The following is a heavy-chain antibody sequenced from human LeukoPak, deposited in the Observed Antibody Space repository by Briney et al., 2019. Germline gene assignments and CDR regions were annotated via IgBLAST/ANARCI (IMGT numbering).Heavy chain of an antibody. J-gene: IGHJ4*02. V-gene: IGHV1-2*04. Sequence: GASVKVSCKTSGYTFTGYYLHWVRQAPGQGLEWMGWINANNGGTNYAQNFQGWVTMTRDTSISTAYMEVNRLRSDDTAVYYCARAPRVRYYDSSEYYFDYWGQGTLVTVSS. CDR1: GYTFTGYY. D-gene: IGHD3-22*01. CDR2: INANNGGT. CDR3: ARAPRVRYYDSSEYYFDY.